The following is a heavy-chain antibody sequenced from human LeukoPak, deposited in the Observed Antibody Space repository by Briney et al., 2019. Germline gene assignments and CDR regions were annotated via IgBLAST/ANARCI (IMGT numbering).Heavy chain of an antibody. CDR3: ARDGYSFGHDFDY. CDR2: IKGDGSST. CDR1: GFTFSSYW. D-gene: IGHD5-18*01. J-gene: IGHJ4*02. V-gene: IGHV3-74*01. Sequence: TGGSLRLSCAASGFTFSSYWMHWVRHTPGKGLVWVSRIKGDGSSTSYADSVKGRFTISRANAKNTLYLQMNSLRAEDTAVYYCARDGYSFGHDFDYWGQGTLVTVSS.